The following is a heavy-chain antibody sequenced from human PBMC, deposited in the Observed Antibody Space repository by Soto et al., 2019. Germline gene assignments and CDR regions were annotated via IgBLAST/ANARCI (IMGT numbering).Heavy chain of an antibody. CDR3: ARGSIAARLSGWLDP. CDR2: IYYSGSA. J-gene: IGHJ5*02. CDR1: GGSISSYY. V-gene: IGHV4-59*01. Sequence: PSETLSLTCTVSGGSISSYYWNWIRQPPGKGLEWIGYIYYSGSASYNPSLKSRFTISVDTSKNQFSLKLSSVIAADTAVYYCARGSIAARLSGWLDPWGQGTLVTVSS. D-gene: IGHD6-6*01.